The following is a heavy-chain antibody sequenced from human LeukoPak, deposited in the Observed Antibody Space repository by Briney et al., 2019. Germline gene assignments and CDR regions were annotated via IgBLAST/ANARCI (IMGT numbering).Heavy chain of an antibody. J-gene: IGHJ3*02. D-gene: IGHD1-26*01. CDR2: IWYNGSKK. Sequence: GGSLRLSCAASGFTFSDHGMHWVRQAPGKGLGWVAIIWYNGSKKYYAESVKGRFTISRDNSKNTLYLQMNSLRDGDTAVYYCTRGGSPPEALGDTFDIWGQGTVVTVSS. V-gene: IGHV3-33*01. CDR1: GFTFSDHG. CDR3: TRGGSPPEALGDTFDI.